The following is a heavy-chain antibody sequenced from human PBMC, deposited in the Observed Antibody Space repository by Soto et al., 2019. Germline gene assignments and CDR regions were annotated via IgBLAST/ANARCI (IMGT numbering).Heavy chain of an antibody. CDR1: GFTFSSYG. CDR2: MSYDGSKK. D-gene: IGHD1-26*01. V-gene: IGHV3-30*18. J-gene: IGHJ6*02. CDR3: AKSRGSYNYHYYYGMDV. Sequence: QVQLVESGGGVVQPGRSLRLSCAATGFTFSSYGMHWVRQAPGKGLEWVAVMSYDGSKKYHADSVKGRFTISRDSSKNTLYLQMNSLRAEDTAVYYCAKSRGSYNYHYYYGMDVWRQGTTVTVSS.